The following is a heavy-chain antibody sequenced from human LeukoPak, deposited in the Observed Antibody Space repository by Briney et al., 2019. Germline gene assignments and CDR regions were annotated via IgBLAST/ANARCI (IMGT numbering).Heavy chain of an antibody. Sequence: GGSLRLSCAASGFTFSSNYMNWVRQAPGKGLEWVAVISYDGSNKYYADSVKGRFTISRDNSKNTLYLQMNSLRAEDTAVYYCAKDYYDILTGYVFDYWGQGTLVTVSS. CDR3: AKDYYDILTGYVFDY. D-gene: IGHD3-9*01. CDR2: ISYDGSNK. V-gene: IGHV3-30*18. J-gene: IGHJ4*02. CDR1: GFTFSSNY.